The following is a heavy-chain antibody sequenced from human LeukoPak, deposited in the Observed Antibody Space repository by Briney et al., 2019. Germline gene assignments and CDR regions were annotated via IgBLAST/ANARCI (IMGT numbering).Heavy chain of an antibody. CDR1: GGSFSGYY. CDR3: ARGLPSKYQLPQKKIHNGFAP. CDR2: INHSGST. D-gene: IGHD2-2*01. Sequence: PSETLSLTCAVYGGSFSGYYWSWIRQPPGKGLEWIGEINHSGSTNYNPSLKSRVTISVDTSKNQFSLKLSSVTAADTAVYYWARGLPSKYQLPQKKIHNGFAPWGQGTLVTVPS. V-gene: IGHV4-34*01. J-gene: IGHJ5*02.